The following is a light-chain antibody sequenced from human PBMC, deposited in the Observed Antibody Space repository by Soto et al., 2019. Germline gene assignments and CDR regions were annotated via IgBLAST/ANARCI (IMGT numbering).Light chain of an antibody. V-gene: IGLV2-11*01. CDR3: CSYAGSFSWV. CDR1: SRDVRGYNF. J-gene: IGLJ2*01. Sequence: QSALTQPRSVSGSPGQSITISCTGSSRDVRGYNFVSWYQQHPGEAPKLILYDVTPRPSGVPDRISGSKSGSTAYLTISGLQAEDEADYYCCSYAGSFSWVFGGGTQQTVL. CDR2: DVT.